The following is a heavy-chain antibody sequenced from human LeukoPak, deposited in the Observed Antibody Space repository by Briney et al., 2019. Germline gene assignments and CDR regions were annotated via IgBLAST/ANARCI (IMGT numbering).Heavy chain of an antibody. D-gene: IGHD1-1*01. CDR2: ILYDGSNK. J-gene: IGHJ6*04. CDR1: GFTFSSYA. V-gene: IGHV3-30*04. CDR3: ARESNWNRYHGLDV. Sequence: GRSLRLSCAASGFTFSSYAMHWVRQAPGKGLEWVAVILYDGSNKYYADSVKGRFTISRDSSKNTLYLQMNSMRAEDTAEYYCARESNWNRYHGLDVWGKGTTVTVSS.